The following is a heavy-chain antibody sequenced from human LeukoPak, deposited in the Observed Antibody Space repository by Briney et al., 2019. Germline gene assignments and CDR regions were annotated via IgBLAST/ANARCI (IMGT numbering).Heavy chain of an antibody. Sequence: GGSLRLSCAASGFTFSSYSMNWVRQAPGKGLEWVSYISSSSSTIYYADSVKGRFTISRDNAKNSLYLQMNSLRDEDTAVYYCARDRWTQLERPNWFDPWGQGTLVTVSS. CDR1: GFTFSSYS. J-gene: IGHJ5*02. CDR2: ISSSSSTI. CDR3: ARDRWTQLERPNWFDP. D-gene: IGHD1-1*01. V-gene: IGHV3-48*02.